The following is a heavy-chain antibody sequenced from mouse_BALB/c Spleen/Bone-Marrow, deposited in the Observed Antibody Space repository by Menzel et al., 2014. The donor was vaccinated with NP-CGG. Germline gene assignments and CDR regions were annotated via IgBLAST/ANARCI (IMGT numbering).Heavy chain of an antibody. D-gene: IGHD2-1*01. CDR2: FRRGGSYT. Sequence: EVKLMESGGGLVKPGGSLKFPGAALGFILGSYTLSWVRKTRGKSLEGVATFRRGGSYTYYPDSVKGRFTISRDNAKNTLYLQMSSLKSEDTAMYYCTRDGKGNYDYAMDYWGQGTSVTVSS. CDR3: TRDGKGNYDYAMDY. CDR1: GFILGSYT. V-gene: IGHV5-6-4*01. J-gene: IGHJ4*01.